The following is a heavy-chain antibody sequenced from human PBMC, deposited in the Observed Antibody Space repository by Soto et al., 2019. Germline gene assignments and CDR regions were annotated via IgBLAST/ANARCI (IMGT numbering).Heavy chain of an antibody. CDR1: GYTFTSYA. V-gene: IGHV1-3*05. Sequence: QVQLVQSGAEEKKPGASVKVSCKASGYTFTSYAMHWVRQAPGQRLEWMGWINAGNGNTKYSQKFQGRVTITRDTSASAAYMERSSLRSEDTAVYYCAREVTGTWVRCFDYWGQGTLVTVSS. CDR3: AREVTGTWVRCFDY. CDR2: INAGNGNT. D-gene: IGHD1-7*01. J-gene: IGHJ4*02.